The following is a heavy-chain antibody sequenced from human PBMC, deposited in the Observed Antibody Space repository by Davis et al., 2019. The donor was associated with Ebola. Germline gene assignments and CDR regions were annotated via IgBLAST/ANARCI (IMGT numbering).Heavy chain of an antibody. J-gene: IGHJ6*02. V-gene: IGHV4-39*01. CDR3: ARQGRLYYYYGMDV. Sequence: MPSETLSLTCTVSGGSISSSSYYWGWIRQPQGKGLAWIGSIYYSGSTYYNPALKIRVTISVDTSKNQFYLKLSSVTAADTAVYYCARQGRLYYYYGMDVWGQGTTVTVSS. CDR2: IYYSGST. CDR1: GGSISSSSYY.